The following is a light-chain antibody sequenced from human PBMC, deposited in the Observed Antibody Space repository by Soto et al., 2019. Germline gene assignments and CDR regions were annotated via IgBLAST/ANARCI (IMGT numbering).Light chain of an antibody. J-gene: IGKJ1*01. Sequence: EIVLTQSPGTLSLSPGERATLSCRASQSVSSYLAWYQQKPGQAPRLLIYGASNRATGVPARFSGSGSGTDFTLTISSLEPEDFVVYYCHQRSTWPWTFGQGTKVEVK. CDR1: QSVSSY. CDR2: GAS. CDR3: HQRSTWPWT. V-gene: IGKV3-11*01.